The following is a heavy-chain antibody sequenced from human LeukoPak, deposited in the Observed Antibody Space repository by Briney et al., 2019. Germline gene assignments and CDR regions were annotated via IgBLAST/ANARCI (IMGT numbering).Heavy chain of an antibody. CDR1: GGSVSSYY. D-gene: IGHD2-2*02. Sequence: PSETLSLTCTVSGGSVSSYYWSWIRQPAGKGLEWIGRIYTSGSTNYNPSLKSRVTMSVDTSKNQFSLKLSSVTAADTAVYYCAREVGCSSTSCYRQYYYYYYMDVWGKGTTVTVSS. V-gene: IGHV4-4*07. J-gene: IGHJ6*03. CDR3: AREVGCSSTSCYRQYYYYYYMDV. CDR2: IYTSGST.